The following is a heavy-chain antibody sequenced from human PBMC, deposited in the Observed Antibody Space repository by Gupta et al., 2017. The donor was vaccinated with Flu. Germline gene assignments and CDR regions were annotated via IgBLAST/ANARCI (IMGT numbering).Heavy chain of an antibody. Sequence: FTVSFQWMHWVRQAPGKGLEWVSRINSDGSSISYADSVQGRFTISRDNAKNTLYLQMNSLRVEDTALYYCTRGGSGSLADYWGQGTLVTVSS. CDR2: INSDGSSI. CDR1: FTVSFQW. V-gene: IGHV3-74*01. D-gene: IGHD3-10*01. J-gene: IGHJ4*02. CDR3: TRGGSGSLADY.